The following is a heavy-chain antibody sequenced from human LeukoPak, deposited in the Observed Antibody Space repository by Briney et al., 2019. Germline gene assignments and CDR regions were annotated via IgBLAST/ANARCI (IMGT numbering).Heavy chain of an antibody. J-gene: IGHJ4*02. V-gene: IGHV3-23*01. D-gene: IGHD6-19*01. CDR1: GFTFSSYT. Sequence: GGSLRLSCTASGFTFSSYTMTWVRQAPGKGLKWVSTITTGDGNTYYADSVKGRFTVSRDDSKNTLYLQMNSLRAEDTAVYYCAKAEYSSGWLGDYWGQGTLVTVSS. CDR2: ITTGDGNT. CDR3: AKAEYSSGWLGDY.